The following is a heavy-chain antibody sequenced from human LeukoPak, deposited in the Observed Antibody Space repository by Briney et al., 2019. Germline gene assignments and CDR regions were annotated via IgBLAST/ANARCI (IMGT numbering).Heavy chain of an antibody. D-gene: IGHD2-21*01. Sequence: GGSLRLSCAASGFTFSYYLMTWVRQAPGKGLEWVGSIKEDGSEKDYVNSVKGRFTISRHNDKNSLYLQMHSLRAEDTAVCYCVRLSTVIAGGYWGQGPLITVSS. CDR2: IKEDGSEK. J-gene: IGHJ1*01. V-gene: IGHV3-7*01. CDR1: GFTFSYYL. CDR3: VRLSTVIAGGY.